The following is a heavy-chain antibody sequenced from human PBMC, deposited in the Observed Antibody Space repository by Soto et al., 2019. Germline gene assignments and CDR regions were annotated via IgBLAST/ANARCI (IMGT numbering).Heavy chain of an antibody. D-gene: IGHD6-25*01. V-gene: IGHV1-46*04. CDR3: ARDNSAANGVLDH. Sequence: ASVKVSCKASGYTFTNYYLHWLRQAPGQGLEWVGMINPSARSASYAQKLRGRITMDRDTSTTTVYMELSRLTSEDTAVYYCARDNSAANGVLDHWGLWTLVTVSS. CDR1: GYTFTNYY. J-gene: IGHJ4*02. CDR2: INPSARSA.